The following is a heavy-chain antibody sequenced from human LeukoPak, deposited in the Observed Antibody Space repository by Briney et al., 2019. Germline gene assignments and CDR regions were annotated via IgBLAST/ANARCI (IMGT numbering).Heavy chain of an antibody. CDR2: ISGSGGST. CDR3: ANQNSSSWYYFGY. CDR1: GFTFSSYG. Sequence: GGTLRLSCAASGFTFSSYGMSWVRQAPGKGLEWVSAISGSGGSTYYADSVKGRFTISRDNSKNTLYLQMNSLRAEDTAVYYCANQNSSSWYYFGYWGQGTLVTVSS. D-gene: IGHD6-13*01. J-gene: IGHJ4*02. V-gene: IGHV3-23*01.